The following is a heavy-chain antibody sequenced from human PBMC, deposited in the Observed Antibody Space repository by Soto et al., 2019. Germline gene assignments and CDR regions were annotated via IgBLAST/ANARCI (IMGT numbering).Heavy chain of an antibody. CDR2: INHSGST. Sequence: NPSETLSLTSAVYGGSFRIYYWSWIRQPPGKGLEWIGEINHSGSTNYNPSLKSRVTISVDTSKNQFSLKLSSVTAADTAVYYCARGGLSGAAAGTFYYYYYGMDVWGQGTTVTVSS. CDR3: ARGGLSGAAAGTFYYYYYGMDV. CDR1: GGSFRIYY. V-gene: IGHV4-34*01. D-gene: IGHD6-13*01. J-gene: IGHJ6*02.